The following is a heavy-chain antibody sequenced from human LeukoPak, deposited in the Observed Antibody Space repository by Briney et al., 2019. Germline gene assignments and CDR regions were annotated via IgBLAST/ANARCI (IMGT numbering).Heavy chain of an antibody. CDR2: MNPNSGKT. V-gene: IGHV1-8*01. CDR1: GYTFTTYD. CDR3: ARGVKFSGYYDLLTGYYKTIDY. Sequence: GASVRVSCKASGYTFTTYDVNWVRQATGQGLEWMGWMNPNSGKTGYAQKFQGRVTMTRDTSISTAYMELSSLTSEDTAVYFCARGVKFSGYYDLLTGYYKTIDYWGQGTLVTVSS. J-gene: IGHJ4*02. D-gene: IGHD3-9*01.